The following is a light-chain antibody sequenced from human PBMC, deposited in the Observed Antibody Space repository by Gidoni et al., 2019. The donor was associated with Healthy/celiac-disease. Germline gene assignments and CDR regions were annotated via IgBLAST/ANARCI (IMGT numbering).Light chain of an antibody. Sequence: PAILSSSSGDRVTITCRASQGISSYLAWYQQKPGKAPKLLIYAASTLQSGVPARFSGSGSGTEFTLTISSLQPEDFATYYCQQLNSYPRTFGRGTKVEIK. CDR3: QQLNSYPRT. CDR1: QGISSY. J-gene: IGKJ1*01. V-gene: IGKV1-9*01. CDR2: AAS.